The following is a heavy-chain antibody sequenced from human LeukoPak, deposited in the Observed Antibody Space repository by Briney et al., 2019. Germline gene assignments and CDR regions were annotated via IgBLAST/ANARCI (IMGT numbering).Heavy chain of an antibody. V-gene: IGHV3-21*01. D-gene: IGHD1-26*01. CDR1: GFTFSTYN. J-gene: IGHJ3*02. Sequence: PGGSLRLSCAASGFTFSTYNMNWVRQAPGKGLEWVSSISPSSSYIYYADSLHGRFTISRDNAKNSLYLQMNGLRAEDTAVYYCQWSGIYYNDAFDIWGQGTMVTVSS. CDR3: QWSGIYYNDAFDI. CDR2: ISPSSSYI.